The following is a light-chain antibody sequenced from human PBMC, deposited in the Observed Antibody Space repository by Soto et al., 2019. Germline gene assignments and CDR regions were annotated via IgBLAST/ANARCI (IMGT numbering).Light chain of an antibody. V-gene: IGLV2-23*01. CDR2: EGI. CDR3: CSYVGATTYV. Sequence: QSVLTQPASVSGSPGQSITISCTGTSSTVGGFNVVSWYQQHPGKAPKVITYEGIKRPSGVSNRFSGSNSGSTASLTISGLQAEDEADYYCCSYVGATTYVFGTGTKVTV. CDR1: SSTVGGFNV. J-gene: IGLJ1*01.